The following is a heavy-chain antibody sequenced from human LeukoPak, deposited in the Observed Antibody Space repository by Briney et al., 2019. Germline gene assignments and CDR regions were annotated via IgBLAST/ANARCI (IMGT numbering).Heavy chain of an antibody. J-gene: IGHJ5*02. V-gene: IGHV4-59*12. D-gene: IGHD2-15*01. Sequence: SETLSLTCTVSGGSISSYYWSWIRQPPGKGLEWIGYIYYSGSTNYNPSLKSRVTISVDTSKNQFSLKLSSVTAADTAVYYCARGVPSEGIVVVVAAYNWFDPWGQGTLVTVSS. CDR3: ARGVPSEGIVVVVAAYNWFDP. CDR1: GGSISSYY. CDR2: IYYSGST.